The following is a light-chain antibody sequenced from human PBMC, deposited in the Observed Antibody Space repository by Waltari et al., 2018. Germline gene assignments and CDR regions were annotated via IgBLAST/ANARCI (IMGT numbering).Light chain of an antibody. Sequence: EIVLTQSPGTLSLSPGERATLSCRASQSVSSNYLAWYQQKPGQAPRLLIYGTSSRATGIPVRFSGSGSGTDFTLTISRLEPEDFAVYYCQQYGSSSYTFGQGTKLEIK. CDR2: GTS. V-gene: IGKV3-20*01. CDR1: QSVSSNY. J-gene: IGKJ2*01. CDR3: QQYGSSSYT.